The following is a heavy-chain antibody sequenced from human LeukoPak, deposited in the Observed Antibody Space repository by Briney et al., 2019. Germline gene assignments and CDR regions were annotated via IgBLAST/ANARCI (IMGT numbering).Heavy chain of an antibody. Sequence: SVKVSCKASGGTFSSYAISWVRQAPGQGLEWMGRIIPIFGTANYAQKFQGRVTITTDESTSTAYMELSSLRSEDTAVYYCARAPGYRSGGSCLDYWGREPWSPSPQ. V-gene: IGHV1-69*05. D-gene: IGHD2-15*01. CDR2: IIPIFGTA. CDR1: GGTFSSYA. CDR3: ARAPGYRSGGSCLDY. J-gene: IGHJ4*02.